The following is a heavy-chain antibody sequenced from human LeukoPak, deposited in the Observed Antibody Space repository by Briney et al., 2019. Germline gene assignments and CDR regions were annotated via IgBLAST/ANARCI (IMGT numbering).Heavy chain of an antibody. V-gene: IGHV3-23*01. Sequence: PGGSLRLSCVASGFTLRSYVMNWVRQTPGKGLEWVSSISGSGDSTFYADSVKGRFSISRDNSKNTLYLQVNGLRTEDTAVYYCAKERITMVRGVLDYWGQGTLVTVSS. CDR3: AKERITMVRGVLDY. D-gene: IGHD3-10*01. CDR1: GFTLRSYV. J-gene: IGHJ4*02. CDR2: ISGSGDST.